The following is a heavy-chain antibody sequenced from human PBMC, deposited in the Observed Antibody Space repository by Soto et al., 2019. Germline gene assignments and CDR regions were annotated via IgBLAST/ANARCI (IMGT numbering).Heavy chain of an antibody. Sequence: QVQLLESGGGLVKPGGSLRLSGAASGFTVSGYYMSWIRQAPGKGLEWISYISSDSRHTNHADSVKGRFTISRDNAKNPLSLQMNSMTAEDTAVYFCATGQQVRMADIWGQGTMVTVSA. J-gene: IGHJ3*02. CDR3: ATGQQVRMADI. V-gene: IGHV3-11*03. CDR2: ISSDSRHT. D-gene: IGHD6-13*01. CDR1: GFTVSGYY.